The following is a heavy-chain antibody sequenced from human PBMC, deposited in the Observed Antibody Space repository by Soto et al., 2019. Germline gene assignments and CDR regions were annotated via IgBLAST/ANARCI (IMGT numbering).Heavy chain of an antibody. Sequence: EVQLVESGGGLVQPGGSLRLSCAASGFTFSSYSMNWVRQAPGKGLEWVSYISSSSSTIYYADSVKGRFTISRDNAKNSLYLQMNSLRDEDTAVYYCARDAVPNYYYYGMDVWGQGTTVTVSS. V-gene: IGHV3-48*02. D-gene: IGHD2-2*01. CDR1: GFTFSSYS. CDR3: ARDAVPNYYYYGMDV. J-gene: IGHJ6*02. CDR2: ISSSSSTI.